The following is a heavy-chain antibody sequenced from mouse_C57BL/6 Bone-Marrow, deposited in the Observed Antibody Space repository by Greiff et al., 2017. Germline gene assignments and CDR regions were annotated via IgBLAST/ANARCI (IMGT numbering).Heavy chain of an antibody. CDR1: GYTFTDYY. V-gene: IGHV1-19*01. D-gene: IGHD2-3*01. CDR2: INPYNGGT. Sequence: EVQLQQSGPVLVKPGASVKMSCKASGYTFTDYYMNWVKQSHGKSLEWIGVINPYNGGTSYNQKFKGKATLTVDKSSSTAYMELNSLTSEDSAVYYCARDGPWFAYWGQGTLVTVSA. CDR3: ARDGPWFAY. J-gene: IGHJ3*01.